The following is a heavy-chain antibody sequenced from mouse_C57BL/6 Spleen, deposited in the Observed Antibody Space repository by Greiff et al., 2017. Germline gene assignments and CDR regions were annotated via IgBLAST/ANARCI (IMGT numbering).Heavy chain of an antibody. D-gene: IGHD1-1*01. V-gene: IGHV5-4*01. J-gene: IGHJ4*01. CDR2: ISDGGSYT. Sequence: EVQLVESGGGLVKPGGSLKLSCAASGFTFSSYAMSWVRQTPEKRLEWVATISDGGSYTYYPDNVKGRFTISRDNAKNNLYLQMSHLKSEDTAMYYCARETRYGYAMDYWGQGTSVTVSS. CDR3: ARETRYGYAMDY. CDR1: GFTFSSYA.